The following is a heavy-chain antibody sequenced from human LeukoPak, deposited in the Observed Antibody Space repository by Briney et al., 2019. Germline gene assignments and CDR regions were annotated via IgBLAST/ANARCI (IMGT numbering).Heavy chain of an antibody. J-gene: IGHJ3*02. CDR3: ARDRHKYYYDSSGYYLDAFDI. V-gene: IGHV4-30-4*01. CDR2: IYYSGST. D-gene: IGHD3-22*01. Sequence: SQTLSLTCTVSGGSISSGDYYWSWIRQPPGKGLEWIGHIYYSGSTYYNPSLKSRVTISVDTSKNQFSLKLSSVTAADTAVYYCARDRHKYYYDSSGYYLDAFDIWGQGAMVTVSS. CDR1: GGSISSGDYY.